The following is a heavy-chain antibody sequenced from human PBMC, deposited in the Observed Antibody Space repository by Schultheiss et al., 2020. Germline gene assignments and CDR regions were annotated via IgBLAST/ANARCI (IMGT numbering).Heavy chain of an antibody. J-gene: IGHJ4*02. Sequence: GGSLRLSCAASGFTFSSYGMHWVRQAPDKGLEWVAVISYDGSNKYYADSVKGRFTISRDNSKNTLYLQMNSLRAEDTAVYYCAKNRARVAVAGAFDYWGQGTLVTVSS. CDR3: AKNRARVAVAGAFDY. D-gene: IGHD6-19*01. V-gene: IGHV3-30*18. CDR1: GFTFSSYG. CDR2: ISYDGSNK.